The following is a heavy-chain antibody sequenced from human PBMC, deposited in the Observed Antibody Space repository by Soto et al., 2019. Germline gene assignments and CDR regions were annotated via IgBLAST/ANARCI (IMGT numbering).Heavy chain of an antibody. CDR3: AKDGDFYDFVTGYYLTGHYFDY. CDR1: GASLSLLY. Sequence: SETLSLTCTVSGASLSLLYWSWVRQSPGKGLEWIGYIYYNGSATYNPSFRCRVTIAIDTSTSQFSLRLTSVTAEDTAVYYCAKDGDFYDFVTGYYLTGHYFDYWGQGTPVTVSS. V-gene: IGHV4-4*08. CDR2: IYYNGSA. J-gene: IGHJ4*02. D-gene: IGHD3-9*01.